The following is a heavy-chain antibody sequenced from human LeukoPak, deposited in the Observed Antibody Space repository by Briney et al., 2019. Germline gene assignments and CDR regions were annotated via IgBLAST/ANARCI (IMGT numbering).Heavy chain of an antibody. V-gene: IGHV1-2*04. CDR3: ARGPPGSIDGGGVFDY. J-gene: IGHJ4*02. CDR2: INPNSGGT. Sequence: ASVKVSCKASGYTFTGWYMHWVRQTPGQGLEWMGWINPNSGGTNYAQKFQGWVTMTRDTSISTAYMELSRLRSDDTAVYYCARGPPGSIDGGGVFDYWGQGTLVTVSS. D-gene: IGHD2-15*01. CDR1: GYTFTGWY.